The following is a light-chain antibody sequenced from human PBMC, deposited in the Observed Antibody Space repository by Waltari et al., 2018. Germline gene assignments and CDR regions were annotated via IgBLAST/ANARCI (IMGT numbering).Light chain of an antibody. J-gene: IGKJ5*01. CDR1: QSVNSN. V-gene: IGKV3-15*01. CDR3: NQYNNCPQIT. Sequence: EIVMTQSPATLSVSPGERATLSCRAGQSVNSNLAWYQQKPGQAPTLLIYGASTRATGIQPRFSGSGSATEFTLTSSSLQSEEFAVYYCNQYNNCPQITFGQGTRLEIK. CDR2: GAS.